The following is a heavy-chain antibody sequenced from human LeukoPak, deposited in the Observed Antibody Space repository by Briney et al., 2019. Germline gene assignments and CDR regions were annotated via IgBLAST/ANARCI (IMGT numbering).Heavy chain of an antibody. CDR2: INPDSGGT. J-gene: IGHJ5*02. D-gene: IGHD3-9*01. CDR1: GYTFIGYY. V-gene: IGHV1-2*02. Sequence: ASVKVSCKASGYTFIGYYMHWVRQAPGQGLEWMGWINPDSGGTNYAQTFQGRVTMTKDTSITTAYMEVSRLTSDDTAVYYCARGGDYDTINWFDPWGQGTLVTVSS. CDR3: ARGGDYDTINWFDP.